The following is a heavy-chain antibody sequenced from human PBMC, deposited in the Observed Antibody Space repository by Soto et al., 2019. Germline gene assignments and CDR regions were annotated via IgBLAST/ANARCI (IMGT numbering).Heavy chain of an antibody. CDR3: AKESRVGDY. CDR1: GFTFDDYA. CDR2: ISWNSGSI. V-gene: IGHV3-9*01. D-gene: IGHD2-15*01. Sequence: GGSLRLSCAASGFTFDDYAMHWVRQAPGKGLEWVSGISWNSGSIGYADSVKGRFTISRDNAKNSLYLQMNSLRAEDTALYYCAKESRVGDYWGQGTLVTVSS. J-gene: IGHJ4*02.